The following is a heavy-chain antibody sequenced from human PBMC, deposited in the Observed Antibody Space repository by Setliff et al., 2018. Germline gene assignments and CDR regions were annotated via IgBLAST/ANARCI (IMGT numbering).Heavy chain of an antibody. Sequence: SETLSLTCTVSGGSISVYYWTRFRQPPGKGLEWIGSIYHSGSTYYNPSLKSRVTLSVDTSKNQFSLKLSSLTAADTAVYYCARDSGYEYSYYAMDVWGQGTTVTVSS. CDR2: IYHSGST. CDR3: ARDSGYEYSYYAMDV. D-gene: IGHD5-12*01. J-gene: IGHJ6*02. V-gene: IGHV4-38-2*02. CDR1: GGSISVYY.